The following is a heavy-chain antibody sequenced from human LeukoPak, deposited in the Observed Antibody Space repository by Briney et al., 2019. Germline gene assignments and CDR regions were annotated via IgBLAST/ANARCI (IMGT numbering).Heavy chain of an antibody. CDR3: ARRVGSSSWFFDY. J-gene: IGHJ4*02. CDR1: GYSFTSYW. V-gene: IGHV5-51*01. Sequence: GESLKISCKGSGYSFTSYWIAWVRQMPGKGLEWMGIIYPGDSDTRYSPSFQGQVTISADKSISTAYLQWSSLTASDTAMYYCARRVGSSSWFFDYWGQGTLFTVSS. D-gene: IGHD6-13*01. CDR2: IYPGDSDT.